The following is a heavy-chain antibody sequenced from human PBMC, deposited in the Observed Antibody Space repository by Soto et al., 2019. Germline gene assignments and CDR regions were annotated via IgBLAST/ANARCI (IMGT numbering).Heavy chain of an antibody. D-gene: IGHD3-22*01. CDR1: VGTFSSYA. Sequence: SVNVSCKASVGTFSSYAISWVRQAPAQGLEWMGVIIPIFGPANYAQKFQGRVTITAYESTSTAYMELRSVRSEDTAVYYCARGNGSTYYYDSSGYYFGYWGQGTLVTVSS. CDR3: ARGNGSTYYYDSSGYYFGY. V-gene: IGHV1-69*13. CDR2: IIPIFGPA. J-gene: IGHJ4*02.